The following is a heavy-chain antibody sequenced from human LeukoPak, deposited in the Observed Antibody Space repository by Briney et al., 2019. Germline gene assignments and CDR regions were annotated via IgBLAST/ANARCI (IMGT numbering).Heavy chain of an antibody. CDR1: GGTFSSYA. CDR2: IIPIVGTT. CDR3: ARGGYYYDSSGYSHLPDY. V-gene: IGHV1-69*13. Sequence: SVKVSCKASGGTFSSYAFSWVRQAPGQGLEWMGGIIPIVGTTNYALMFQGRVTITADESTSTAYMELSSLRSEDTAVYYCARGGYYYDSSGYSHLPDYWGQGTLVTVSA. J-gene: IGHJ4*02. D-gene: IGHD3-22*01.